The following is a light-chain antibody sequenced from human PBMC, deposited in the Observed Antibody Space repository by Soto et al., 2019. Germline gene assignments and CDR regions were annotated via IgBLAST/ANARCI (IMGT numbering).Light chain of an antibody. V-gene: IGKV3-11*01. J-gene: IGKJ1*01. CDR3: QQGSTWKT. Sequence: EIGLTQSPATLSLSPGERATLSCRASQSPSGYLAWYQQRPGQAARLLIYDASSRANGIPARFTGIGSGTDFSLTISSLEPDEFAVYSCQQGSTWKTFGQGPKVDIK. CDR2: DAS. CDR1: QSPSGY.